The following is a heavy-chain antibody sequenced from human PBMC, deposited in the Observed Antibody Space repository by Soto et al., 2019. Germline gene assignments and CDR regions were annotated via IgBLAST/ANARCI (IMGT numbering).Heavy chain of an antibody. CDR1: GGSISSYY. J-gene: IGHJ4*02. CDR2: IYYSGST. Sequence: XETLSLTCTVSGGSISSYYWSWIRQPPGKGLEWIGYIYYSGSTNYNPSLKSRVTISVDTSKNQFSLKLSSVTAADTAVYYCAGSIAAAGNIVDWGQGTLVTVSS. D-gene: IGHD6-13*01. V-gene: IGHV4-59*01. CDR3: AGSIAAAGNIVD.